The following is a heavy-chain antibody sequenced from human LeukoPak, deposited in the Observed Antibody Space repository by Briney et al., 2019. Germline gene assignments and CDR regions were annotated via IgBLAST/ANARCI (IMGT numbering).Heavy chain of an antibody. J-gene: IGHJ4*02. CDR3: AKDSEVVVTAIVDY. V-gene: IGHV3-23*01. CDR2: ISGSGGST. CDR1: GFTFSSYA. D-gene: IGHD2-21*02. Sequence: GGSLRLSCVASGFTFSSYAINWVRQAPGNGLEWVSAISGSGGSTYYADSVKGRFTISRDNSKNTLYLQMSSLRAEDTAVYYCAKDSEVVVTAIVDYWGQGTLVTVSS.